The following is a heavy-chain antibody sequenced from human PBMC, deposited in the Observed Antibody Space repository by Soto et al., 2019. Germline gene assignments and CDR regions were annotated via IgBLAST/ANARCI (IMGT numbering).Heavy chain of an antibody. J-gene: IGHJ6*02. CDR3: ARDESRESRGYDYGYYYYCCIDV. V-gene: IGHV3-30-3*01. CDR2: ISYDGSNK. D-gene: IGHD5-12*01. Sequence: GGSLRLSCAASGFTFSSYAMHWVRQAPGKGLEWVAVISYDGSNKYYADSVKGRFTISRDNSKNTLYLQMNSLRAEDTAVYYCARDESRESRGYDYGYYYYCCIDVWGLGTTVTVSS. CDR1: GFTFSSYA.